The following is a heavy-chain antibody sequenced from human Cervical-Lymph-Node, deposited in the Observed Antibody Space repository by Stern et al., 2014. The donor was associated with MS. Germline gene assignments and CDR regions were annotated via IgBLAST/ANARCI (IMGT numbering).Heavy chain of an antibody. CDR1: GFTFSSFW. D-gene: IGHD1-26*01. CDR3: TLSYSGSYYSFDY. CDR2: INRDGFST. J-gene: IGHJ4*02. Sequence: VQLVQSGGVLVQPGGSLRLSCAASGFTFSSFWMHWVRQAPGKGLVWVSRINRDGFSTSYADSVKGRFTISRDNAKNTLYLQMNSLRAEDTAVYYCTLSYSGSYYSFDYWGQGTLVTVSS. V-gene: IGHV3-74*02.